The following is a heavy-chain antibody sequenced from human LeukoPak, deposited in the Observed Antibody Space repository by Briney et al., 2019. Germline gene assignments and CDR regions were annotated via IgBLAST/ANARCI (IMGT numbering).Heavy chain of an antibody. V-gene: IGHV4-34*01. D-gene: IGHD4-11*01. CDR3: ARLQSIRYYFDY. CDR2: INHSGST. CDR1: GGSFSGYY. Sequence: KPSETLSLTCDVHGGSFSGYYWSWIRQPPGKGLEWIGEINHSGSTNYNPSLKSRVTISVDTSKNQFSLKLSSVTAADTAVYYCARLQSIRYYFDYWGQGTLVTVSS. J-gene: IGHJ4*02.